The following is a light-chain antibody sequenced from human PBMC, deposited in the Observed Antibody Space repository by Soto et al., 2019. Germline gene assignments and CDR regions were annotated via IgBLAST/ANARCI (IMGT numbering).Light chain of an antibody. V-gene: IGKV1-5*03. CDR3: QQYNSHSFYT. Sequence: DIQMTQFPSTLSASVGDAVTITCRASQSVQSFLAWYQQKPGKAPKLLIYLASRLESGVPSRFSGSGSGTEFTLTISSLQPDDFATYFCQQYNSHSFYTFGQGTKLEVK. CDR1: QSVQSF. CDR2: LAS. J-gene: IGKJ2*01.